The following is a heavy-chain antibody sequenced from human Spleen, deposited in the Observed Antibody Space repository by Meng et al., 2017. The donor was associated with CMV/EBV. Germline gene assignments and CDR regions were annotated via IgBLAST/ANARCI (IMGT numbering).Heavy chain of an antibody. J-gene: IGHJ3*02. CDR1: GGSFTNYY. V-gene: IGHV4-34*01. Sequence: ETLSLSCGVDGGSFTNYYWNWIRLPPGRGLEWIGEVNPAGTPNYNPSLKSRVTISADSSKNQFSLKLSSVTAADTAVYYCVARAFDIWGQGTMVTVSS. CDR3: VARAFDI. CDR2: VNPAGTP.